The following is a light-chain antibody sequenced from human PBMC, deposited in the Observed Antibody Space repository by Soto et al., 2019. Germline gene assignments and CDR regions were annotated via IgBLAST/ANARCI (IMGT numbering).Light chain of an antibody. Sequence: EIVLTQSPGTLSLSPGERATLSCRASQSINSRYLAWYQQKPGQAPRLLIYGASSRATGLPDRFSGSGSGTDFTLTISRLEPEDFAVYYCQQFGSSPGFTFGHGTIVDIK. J-gene: IGKJ3*01. CDR2: GAS. V-gene: IGKV3-20*01. CDR3: QQFGSSPGFT. CDR1: QSINSRY.